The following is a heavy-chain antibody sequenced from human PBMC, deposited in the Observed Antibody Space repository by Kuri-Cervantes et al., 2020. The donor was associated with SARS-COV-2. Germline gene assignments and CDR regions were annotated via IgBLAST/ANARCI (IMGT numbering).Heavy chain of an antibody. V-gene: IGHV3-30*02. J-gene: IGHJ4*02. CDR1: GFTFSSYG. CDR2: IRYDGSNK. CDR3: ASLPEYTSDGELFDF. Sequence: GESLKISCAASGFTFSSYGMHWVRQAPGKGLEWVAFIRYDGSNKYYADSVKGRFTISRDNSKNTLYLQMNSLRTEDTAFYHCASLPEYTSDGELFDFWGQGTLVTVSS. D-gene: IGHD6-19*01.